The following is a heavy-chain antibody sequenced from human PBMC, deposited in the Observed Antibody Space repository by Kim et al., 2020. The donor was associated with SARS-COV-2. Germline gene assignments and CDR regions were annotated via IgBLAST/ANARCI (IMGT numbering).Heavy chain of an antibody. CDR1: EISVSGSN. D-gene: IGHD4-4*01. CDR2: IYRGGTT. V-gene: IGHV3-66*01. J-gene: IGHJ4*01. Sequence: GGSLRLSCAASEISVSGSNMNWVRQAPGKGLEWVSVIYRGGTTSYAGSVQGRFTVSRDNSKNTVYLQLNSLRAEDTAVYFCARDRARDGYSSFDYWGHGTLVTISS. CDR3: ARDRARDGYSSFDY.